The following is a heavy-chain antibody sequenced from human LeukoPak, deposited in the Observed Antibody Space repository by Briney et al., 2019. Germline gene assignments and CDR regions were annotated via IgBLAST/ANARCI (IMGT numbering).Heavy chain of an antibody. D-gene: IGHD4-23*01. J-gene: IGHJ3*02. CDR1: GGSISSSSYY. Sequence: NTSETLSLTCTVSGGSISSSSYYWGWIRQPPGKGLEWIGSIYYSGSTYYNPSLKSRVTISVDTSKNQFSLKLSSVTAADTAVYYCARDWCLRDYGGNSGCAFDIWGQGTMVTVSS. CDR2: IYYSGST. CDR3: ARDWCLRDYGGNSGCAFDI. V-gene: IGHV4-39*07.